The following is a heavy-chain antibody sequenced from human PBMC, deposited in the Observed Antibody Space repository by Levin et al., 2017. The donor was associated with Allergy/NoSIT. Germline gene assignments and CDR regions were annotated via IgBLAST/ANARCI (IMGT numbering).Heavy chain of an antibody. V-gene: IGHV4-34*01. CDR1: GGSFRGYY. CDR2: INHSGST. CDR3: ARSPPKYKDPYGSGSYYRPYRPVPPQDQGRIDY. J-gene: IGHJ4*02. D-gene: IGHD3-10*01. Sequence: SQTLSLPCAVYGGSFRGYYWSWLRQPPGKGLEWIGEINHSGSTNYNPSLKSRVTISVDTSKNQFSLKLSSVTAADTAVYYCARSPPKYKDPYGSGSYYRPYRPVPPQDQGRIDYWGQGTLVTVSS.